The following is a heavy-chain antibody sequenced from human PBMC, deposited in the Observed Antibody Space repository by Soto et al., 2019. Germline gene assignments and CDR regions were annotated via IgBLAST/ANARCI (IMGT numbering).Heavy chain of an antibody. CDR3: ARDYYDYVWGSYRYTFDY. Sequence: GGSLRLSCAASGFTFSSYSMNWVRQAPGKGLEWVSYISSSSTIYYADSVKGRFTISRDNAKNSLYLQMNSLRDEDTAVYYCARDYYDYVWGSYRYTFDYWGQGTLVTVSS. CDR1: GFTFSSYS. V-gene: IGHV3-48*02. CDR2: ISSSSTI. D-gene: IGHD3-16*02. J-gene: IGHJ4*02.